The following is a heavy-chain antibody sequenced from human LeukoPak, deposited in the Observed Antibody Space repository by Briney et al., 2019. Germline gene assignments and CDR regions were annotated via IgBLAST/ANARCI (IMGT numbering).Heavy chain of an antibody. J-gene: IGHJ4*02. V-gene: IGHV1-3*04. CDR1: GYTFTTYA. D-gene: IGHD1-26*01. CDR3: ARDMGSGSLHY. CDR2: INTGNGDT. Sequence: GASVTASCKASGYTFTTYAIHWVRQAPGQRLEWLGWINTGNGDTRYSQTFQGRVTITRDTSASTAYMELSSLRPEDTAVYYCARDMGSGSLHYWGQGTLVTVSS.